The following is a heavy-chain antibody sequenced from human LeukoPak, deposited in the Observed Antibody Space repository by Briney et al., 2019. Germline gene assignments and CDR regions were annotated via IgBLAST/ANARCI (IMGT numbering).Heavy chain of an antibody. J-gene: IGHJ6*03. Sequence: ASVKVSCKASGYTFTSYAMNWVRQAPGQGLEWMGWINTNTGNPTYAQGFTGRFVFSLDTSVSTAYLQISSLKAEDTAVYYCARGEGFYYDYYYYMDVWGKGTTVTVSS. CDR3: ARGEGFYYDYYYYMDV. CDR1: GYTFTSYA. V-gene: IGHV7-4-1*02. CDR2: INTNTGNP.